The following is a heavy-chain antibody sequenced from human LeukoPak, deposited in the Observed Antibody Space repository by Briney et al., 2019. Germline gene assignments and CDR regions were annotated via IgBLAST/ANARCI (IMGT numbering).Heavy chain of an antibody. CDR1: GGSFSPYY. J-gene: IGHJ4*02. CDR3: ARGGFHCGRDCYVDY. CDR2: INHSGST. Sequence: SETLSLTCAVYGGSFSPYYWSWIRQPPGKGLEWIGEINHSGSTNYNPSLKSRVTISVDTSKNQFSLKLSSVTAADTAVYYCARGGFHCGRDCYVDYWGQGTLVTVSS. D-gene: IGHD2-21*02. V-gene: IGHV4-34*01.